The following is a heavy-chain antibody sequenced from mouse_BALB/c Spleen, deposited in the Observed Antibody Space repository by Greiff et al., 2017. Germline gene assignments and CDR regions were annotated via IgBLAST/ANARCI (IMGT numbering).Heavy chain of an antibody. Sequence: EVKLQESGPGLVKPSQSLSLTCTVSGYSITSDYAWNWIRQLPGNQLEWMGYISYSGSTSYNPSLKSRISITRDTSTNQFFLQLNSVTTEDTATYYCARAGTYYAMDYWGQGTSVTVSS. CDR1: GYSITSDYA. CDR2: ISYSGST. J-gene: IGHJ4*01. V-gene: IGHV3-2*02. CDR3: ARAGTYYAMDY. D-gene: IGHD4-1*01.